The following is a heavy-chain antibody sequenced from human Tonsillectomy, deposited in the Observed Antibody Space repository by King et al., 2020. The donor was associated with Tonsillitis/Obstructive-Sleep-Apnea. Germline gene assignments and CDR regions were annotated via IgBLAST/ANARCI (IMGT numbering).Heavy chain of an antibody. D-gene: IGHD1-7*01. CDR1: GFSFSTSGVG. J-gene: IGHJ1*01. Sequence: LTLKESGPTLVKPTQTLTLTCTFSGFSFSTSGVGVGWIRQPPGKALEWLALIYWDDDKHYSPSLKSRLTITKDTSKNQVVLTMTNMDPVDTATYYCAQILTGTLGEYFQHWGQGTLVTVSS. CDR3: AQILTGTLGEYFQH. V-gene: IGHV2-5*02. CDR2: IYWDDDK.